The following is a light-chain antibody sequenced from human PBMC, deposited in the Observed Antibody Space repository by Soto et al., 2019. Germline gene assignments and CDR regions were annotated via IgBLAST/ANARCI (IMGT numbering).Light chain of an antibody. J-gene: IGKJ4*01. Sequence: EIVLTQSPATLSLSPGERATLSCRASQSVSTYLAWYQQKPGQAPRLLIYDTSTRATGVSERFSGSGSGTDFTLTISSLEPEDFAIYYCQQRSNWPPLTFGGGTKVEIK. CDR1: QSVSTY. CDR3: QQRSNWPPLT. V-gene: IGKV3-11*01. CDR2: DTS.